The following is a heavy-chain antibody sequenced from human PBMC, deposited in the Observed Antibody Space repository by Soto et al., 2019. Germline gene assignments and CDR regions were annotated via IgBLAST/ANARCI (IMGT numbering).Heavy chain of an antibody. CDR1: GFSLSNARMG. J-gene: IGHJ4*02. V-gene: IGHV2-26*01. CDR2: IFSNHEK. Sequence: SGPTLVNPTETLTLTCTVSGFSLSNARMGVSWIRQPPGKALEWLAHIFSNHEKSYSTSLKSRLTISKDTSKSQVVLTMTKMDPVDTATYYCARGYSYDPFFDYWGQGTLVTVSS. D-gene: IGHD5-18*01. CDR3: ARGYSYDPFFDY.